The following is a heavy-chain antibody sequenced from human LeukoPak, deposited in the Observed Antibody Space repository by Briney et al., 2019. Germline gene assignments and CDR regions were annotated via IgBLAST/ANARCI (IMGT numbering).Heavy chain of an antibody. CDR1: GFTFSNYE. V-gene: IGHV3-48*03. J-gene: IGHJ4*02. CDR2: ISSSGTTT. Sequence: PGGSLRLSCAASGFTFSNYEMNWVRQAPGKGLECVSYISSSGTTTYYADSMKGRFTISRDNAKNSLFLQMNNLRAEDTAVYYCARREVGATLGDWGQGSLVTVSS. CDR3: ARREVGATLGD. D-gene: IGHD1-26*01.